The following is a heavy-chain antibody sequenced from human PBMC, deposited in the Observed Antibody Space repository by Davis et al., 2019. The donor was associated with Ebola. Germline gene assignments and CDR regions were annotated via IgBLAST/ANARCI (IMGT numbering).Heavy chain of an antibody. CDR1: GFTFSTYS. V-gene: IGHV3-48*01. Sequence: GESLKISCAASGFTFSTYSMNWVRQAPGKGLEWISYISDSSATIYYADSVKGRFTISRDNSKNTLYLQMNSLRAEDTAVYYCARKTDVDYWGQGTLVTVSS. CDR2: ISDSSATI. CDR3: ARKTDVDY. J-gene: IGHJ4*02.